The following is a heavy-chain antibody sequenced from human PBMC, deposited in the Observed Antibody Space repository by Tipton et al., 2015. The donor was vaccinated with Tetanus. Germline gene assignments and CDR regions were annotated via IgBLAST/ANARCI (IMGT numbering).Heavy chain of an antibody. D-gene: IGHD4-23*01. Sequence: TLSLTCSVSGGSISSYFWSWIRQSPGQGLEWIGLIYYSGSTSYNPSLKSRVTISVDTSKNHLSLKLTSVTAADTAVYYCASMTPVDRYFDLWGRGTLVTVSS. V-gene: IGHV4-59*01. CDR2: IYYSGST. CDR3: ASMTPVDRYFDL. J-gene: IGHJ2*01. CDR1: GGSISSYF.